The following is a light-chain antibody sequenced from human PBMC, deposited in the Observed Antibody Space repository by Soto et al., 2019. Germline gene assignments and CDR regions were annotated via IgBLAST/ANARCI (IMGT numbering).Light chain of an antibody. CDR1: QSISSY. CDR2: AAS. J-gene: IGKJ5*01. CDR3: QQGYTTPIT. Sequence: DIQMTQSPSSLSASVGDRVTITCRASQSISSYLNWYQQKPGKAPNLLVYAASSLQSGVPSRFTGSGSGTDFTLTISSLQPEDFATYFCQQGYTTPITFGQGTRLEI. V-gene: IGKV1-39*01.